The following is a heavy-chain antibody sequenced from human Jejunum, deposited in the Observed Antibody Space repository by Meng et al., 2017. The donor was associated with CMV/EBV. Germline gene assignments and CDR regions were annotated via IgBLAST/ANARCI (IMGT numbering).Heavy chain of an antibody. Sequence: IPLQESCPSPVQPPPALTLAFSFSGLPPPPNGGGWGLDPPPPGKALEWLALIYWDDDKHYSPSLESRLSIMKDTSKNRVVLIMTDVDPVDTATYYCAYRRGGGSGWNWFGPWGQGILVTVSS. CDR1: GLPPPPNGGG. D-gene: IGHD6-19*01. J-gene: IGHJ5*02. CDR3: AYRRGGGSGWNWFGP. V-gene: IGHV2-5*02. CDR2: IYWDDDK.